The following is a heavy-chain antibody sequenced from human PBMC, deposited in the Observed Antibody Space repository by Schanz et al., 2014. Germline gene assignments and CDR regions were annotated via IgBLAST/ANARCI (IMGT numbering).Heavy chain of an antibody. CDR1: GFIFGSSV. J-gene: IGHJ4*02. Sequence: EVQLVESGGGLIQPGGSLRLSCAASGFIFGSSVMAWVRQAPGKGLEWVSLISDSGDTAYYADSVKGRFTISRDNFKGALYLQMSSLRAEDTAVYYCARGGPAYYWDDWGQGTLVTVSS. CDR2: ISDSGDTA. V-gene: IGHV3-23*04. CDR3: ARGGPAYYWDD.